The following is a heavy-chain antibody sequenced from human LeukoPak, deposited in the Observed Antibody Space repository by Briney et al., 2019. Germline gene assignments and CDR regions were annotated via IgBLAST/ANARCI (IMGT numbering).Heavy chain of an antibody. V-gene: IGHV3-53*01. D-gene: IGHD6-19*01. CDR2: IYSGGST. J-gene: IGHJ4*02. CDR1: GFTVSSNY. Sequence: AGGSLRLACAASGFTVSSNYMSWVRQAPGKGLEWVSVIYSGGSTYYADSVKGRFTISRDNSKNMLYLQMNSLRAEDTAVYYCAKGGQWLTKKGYDYWGQGTLVTVSS. CDR3: AKGGQWLTKKGYDY.